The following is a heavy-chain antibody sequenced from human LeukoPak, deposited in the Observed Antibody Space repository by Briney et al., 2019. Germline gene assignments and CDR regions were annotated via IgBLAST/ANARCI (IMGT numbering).Heavy chain of an antibody. CDR1: GGSISSSSYY. J-gene: IGHJ4*02. CDR2: IYYSGST. Sequence: SETLSLTCTVSGGSISSSSYYWGWIRQPPGKGLEWIGRIYYSGSTYYNPSLKSRVTISVDTSKNQFSLKLSSVTAADTAVYYCARLGKLQYLDYWGQGTVVSVSS. CDR3: ARLGKLQYLDY. D-gene: IGHD4-11*01. V-gene: IGHV4-39*01.